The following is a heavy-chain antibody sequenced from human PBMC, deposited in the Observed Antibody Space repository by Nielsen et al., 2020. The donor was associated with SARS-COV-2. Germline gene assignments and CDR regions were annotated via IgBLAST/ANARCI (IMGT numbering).Heavy chain of an antibody. J-gene: IGHJ6*02. Sequence: GESLKISCAASGFTFSSYDMHWVRQATGKGLEWVSAIGTAGDTYYPGSVKGRFTISRENAKNSLYLQMNSLRAGDTAVYYCAAGAMVRGVTGWDYYYGMDVWGQGTTVTVSS. CDR1: GFTFSSYD. D-gene: IGHD3-10*01. V-gene: IGHV3-13*01. CDR2: IGTAGDT. CDR3: AAGAMVRGVTGWDYYYGMDV.